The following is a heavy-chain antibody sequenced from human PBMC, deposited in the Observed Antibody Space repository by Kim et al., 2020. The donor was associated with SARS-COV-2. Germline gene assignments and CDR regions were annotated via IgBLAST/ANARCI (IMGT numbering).Heavy chain of an antibody. CDR1: GFTFSSYS. CDR3: ARERSSWERYYYGMDV. J-gene: IGHJ6*02. CDR2: ISSSSSYI. D-gene: IGHD6-13*01. Sequence: GGSLRLSCAASGFTFSSYSMNWVRQAPGKGLEWVSSISSSSSYIYYADSVKGRFTISRDNAKNSLYLQMNSLRAEDTAVYYCARERSSWERYYYGMDVWGQGTTVTVSS. V-gene: IGHV3-21*01.